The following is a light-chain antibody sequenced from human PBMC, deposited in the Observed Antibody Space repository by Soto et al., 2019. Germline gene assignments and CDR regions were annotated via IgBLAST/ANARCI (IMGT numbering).Light chain of an antibody. J-gene: IGKJ4*01. Sequence: EIVLTQSPATLSLSPGERATPSCRASQSVSSYLPWYQQKPGQAPRLLIYDASNRATANPARFSVSGSGTDFTLNISSLGPEDFAVYYCQQRSKWLTFGGGTKVAIK. V-gene: IGKV3-11*01. CDR1: QSVSSY. CDR2: DAS. CDR3: QQRSKWLT.